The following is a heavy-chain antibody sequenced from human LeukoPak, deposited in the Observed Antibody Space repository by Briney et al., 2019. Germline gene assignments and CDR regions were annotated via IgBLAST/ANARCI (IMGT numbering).Heavy chain of an antibody. D-gene: IGHD4-17*01. V-gene: IGHV4-39*07. Sequence: SETLSLTCIVSGGSISSTSYYWGWIRQSPGKGLEWIGSIHYRGTTYYNPSLLSRGTISVDRSKNQFSLKLSSVTAADTAVYYCARATNDYGDYEVPQGRTVPRDAFDIWGQGTMVTVSS. J-gene: IGHJ3*02. CDR1: GGSISSTSYY. CDR2: IHYRGTT. CDR3: ARATNDYGDYEVPQGRTVPRDAFDI.